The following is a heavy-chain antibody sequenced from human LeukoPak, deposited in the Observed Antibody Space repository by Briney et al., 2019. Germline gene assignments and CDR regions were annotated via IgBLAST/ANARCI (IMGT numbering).Heavy chain of an antibody. D-gene: IGHD6-13*01. CDR1: GFTFSSYE. V-gene: IGHV3-48*03. Sequence: GGSLRLSCAASGFTFSSYEMNWVRQAPGKGLEWVSYISSSGSTIYYADSVKGRFTISRDNAKNSLYLQMNSLRAEDTAVYYCATLNWAAAGTLYYYYMDVWGKGTTVTISS. CDR3: ATLNWAAAGTLYYYYMDV. J-gene: IGHJ6*03. CDR2: ISSSGSTI.